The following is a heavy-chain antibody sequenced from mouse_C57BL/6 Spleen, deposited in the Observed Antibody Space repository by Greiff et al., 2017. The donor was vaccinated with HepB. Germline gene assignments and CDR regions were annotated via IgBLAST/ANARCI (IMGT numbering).Heavy chain of an antibody. CDR2: ISDGGSYT. V-gene: IGHV5-4*01. J-gene: IGHJ3*01. Sequence: EVMLVESGGGLVKPGGSLKLSCAASGFTFSSYAMSWVRQTPEKRLEWVATISDGGSYTYYPDNVKGRFTISRDNAKNNLYLQMSHLKSEDTAMYYCARDQLGFDYWGQGTLVTVSA. CDR1: GFTFSSYA. D-gene: IGHD3-1*01. CDR3: ARDQLGFDY.